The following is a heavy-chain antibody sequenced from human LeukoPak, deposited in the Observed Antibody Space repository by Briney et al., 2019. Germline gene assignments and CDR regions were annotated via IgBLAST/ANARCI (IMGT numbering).Heavy chain of an antibody. CDR3: ARDLRVCSSTSCYRSYY. Sequence: SVKVSCKASGGTFSSYAISWVRQAPGQGLEWMGRIIPILGIANYAQKFQGRVTITADKSTSTAYMELSSLRSEDTAVYYCARDLRVCSSTSCYRSYYWGQGTLVTVSS. CDR2: IIPILGIA. CDR1: GGTFSSYA. D-gene: IGHD2-2*02. V-gene: IGHV1-69*04. J-gene: IGHJ4*02.